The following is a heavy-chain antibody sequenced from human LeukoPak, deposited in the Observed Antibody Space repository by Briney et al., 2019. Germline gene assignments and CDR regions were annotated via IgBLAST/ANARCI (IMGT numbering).Heavy chain of an antibody. CDR2: ISGSGGST. Sequence: PGGSLRLSCAASGFTFSSYAMSWVRQAPGKGLEWVSVISGSGGSTYYADSVKGRFTISRDNSRDTLYLQMNSLRAEGTAVYYCAKDASQTHYDFWSGSSDFDYWGQGTLVTVSS. J-gene: IGHJ4*02. CDR3: AKDASQTHYDFWSGSSDFDY. CDR1: GFTFSSYA. V-gene: IGHV3-23*01. D-gene: IGHD3-3*01.